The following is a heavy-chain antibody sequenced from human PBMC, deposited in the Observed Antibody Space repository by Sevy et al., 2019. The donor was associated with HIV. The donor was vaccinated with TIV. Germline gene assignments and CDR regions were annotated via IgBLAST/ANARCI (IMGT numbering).Heavy chain of an antibody. CDR1: GFTIDSHW. V-gene: IGHV3-7*03. D-gene: IGHD1-26*01. Sequence: GESLKISCAASGFTIDSHWMSWVRQAPGKGLDWVANINQDCSEKNVVASVKGRFTISRDTSKNSVYLEMNSLRPEDTAVYYCVRAVGGAGAYWGQGTLVTVSS. CDR3: VRAVGGAGAY. CDR2: INQDCSEK. J-gene: IGHJ4*02.